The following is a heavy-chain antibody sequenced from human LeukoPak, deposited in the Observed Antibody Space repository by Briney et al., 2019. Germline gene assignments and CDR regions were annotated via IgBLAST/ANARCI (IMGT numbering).Heavy chain of an antibody. CDR3: TRTVGY. CDR2: ISNTSDTI. J-gene: IGHJ4*02. CDR1: GFTFSSYG. Sequence: GGSLRLSCAASGFTFSSYGMHWVRQAPGKGLEWISYISNTSDTIYYADSVKGRFTISRDNAKTSVYLQMNNLRAEDTAIYYCTRTVGYWGQGTLITVSS. D-gene: IGHD3-22*01. V-gene: IGHV3-48*01.